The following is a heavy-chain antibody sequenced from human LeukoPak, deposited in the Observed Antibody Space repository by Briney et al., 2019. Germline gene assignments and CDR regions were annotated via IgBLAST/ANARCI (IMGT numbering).Heavy chain of an antibody. CDR1: GFTFSSYS. CDR2: ISSSGSTI. D-gene: IGHD6-19*01. J-gene: IGHJ4*02. CDR3: ARFSGWSFSFDY. Sequence: GGSLRLSCAASGFTFSSYSMNWVRQAPGKGLEWVSYISSSGSTIHYADSVKGQFTISRDNAKNSLYLQMNSLRAEDTAVYYCARFSGWSFSFDYWGQGTLVTVSS. V-gene: IGHV3-48*04.